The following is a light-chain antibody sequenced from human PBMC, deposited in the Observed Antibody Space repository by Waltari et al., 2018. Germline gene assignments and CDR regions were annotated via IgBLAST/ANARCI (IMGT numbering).Light chain of an antibody. CDR1: SRDVGNYNY. J-gene: IGLJ2*01. V-gene: IGLV2-11*01. Sequence: QSALTQPRSVSGSPGQSVTISCTGTSRDVGNYNYVSWYQHHQGKAPKLMIYDVSKRPSGVPDRFSGSKSGNTASLTISGLQAEDEADYYCCSYAGSYTLVFGGGTKLTVL. CDR3: CSYAGSYTLV. CDR2: DVS.